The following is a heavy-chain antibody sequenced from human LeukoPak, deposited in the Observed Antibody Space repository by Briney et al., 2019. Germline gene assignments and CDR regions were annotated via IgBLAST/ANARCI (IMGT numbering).Heavy chain of an antibody. CDR1: GFTFSSYA. CDR2: ISGSGGST. D-gene: IGHD3-22*01. J-gene: IGHJ4*02. CDR3: AKLASITMIVYVY. Sequence: GGSLRLSCAASGFTFSSYAMSWVPQAPGKGLEWVSAISGSGGSTYYADSVKGRFTISRDNSKNTLYLQMNRLRAEDTAVYYCAKLASITMIVYVYWGEGTLVTVSP. V-gene: IGHV3-23*01.